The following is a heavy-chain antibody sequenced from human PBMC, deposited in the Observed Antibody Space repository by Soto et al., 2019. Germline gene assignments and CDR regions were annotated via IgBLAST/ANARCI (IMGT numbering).Heavy chain of an antibody. J-gene: IGHJ4*02. Sequence: GASVKVSCKASGGTFSSYAISWVRQAPGQGLEWMGGIIPIFGKANYAQKFQGRVTITADESTSTAYLELSSLRSEDTAVYYCARFGEVTTSFYGRALDYFDYWGQGTLVTVSS. D-gene: IGHD4-17*01. CDR2: IIPIFGKA. V-gene: IGHV1-69*13. CDR3: ARFGEVTTSFYGRALDYFDY. CDR1: GGTFSSYA.